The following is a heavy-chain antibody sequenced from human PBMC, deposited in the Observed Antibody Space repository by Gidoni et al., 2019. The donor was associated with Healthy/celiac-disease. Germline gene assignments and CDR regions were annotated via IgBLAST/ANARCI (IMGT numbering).Heavy chain of an antibody. D-gene: IGHD3-22*01. CDR2: IIPILGIA. CDR3: ASTNHYYDSSGYNNWFDP. J-gene: IGHJ5*02. Sequence: QVQLVQSGAEVKKPGSSVKVSCKASGGTFSSYPISWVRQAPGQGLEWMGRIIPILGIANYAQKFQGRVTITADKSTSTAYMELSSLRSEDTAVYYCASTNHYYDSSGYNNWFDPWGQGTLVTVSS. V-gene: IGHV1-69*02. CDR1: GGTFSSYP.